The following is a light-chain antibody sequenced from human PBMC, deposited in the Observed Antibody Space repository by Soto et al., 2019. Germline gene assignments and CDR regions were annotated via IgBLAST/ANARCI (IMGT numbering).Light chain of an antibody. CDR2: DVS. CDR3: SSYTSSSTLGV. Sequence: QSALTQPASVSGSPGQSIAISCTGTSSDVGGYNYVSWYQQHPGKAPKLMIYDVSNRPSGVSNRFSGSKSGNTASLTISRLQAEDEADYYCSSYTSSSTLGVFGGGTKLTVL. CDR1: SSDVGGYNY. J-gene: IGLJ2*01. V-gene: IGLV2-14*01.